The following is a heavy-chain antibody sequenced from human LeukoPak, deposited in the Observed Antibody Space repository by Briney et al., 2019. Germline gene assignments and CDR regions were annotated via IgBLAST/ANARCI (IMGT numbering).Heavy chain of an antibody. CDR1: GFTFSSYG. V-gene: IGHV3-33*08. D-gene: IGHD2-15*01. CDR3: ARSPPPYCSGGRWYGGGYYFDY. CDR2: IWYDGSNK. J-gene: IGHJ4*02. Sequence: PGGSLRLSCAASGFTFSSYGMHWVRQAPGKGLEWVAVIWYDGSNKYYADSVKGRFTISRDNSTNTLYLQMNSLRAEDTAVYYCARSPPPYCSGGRWYGGGYYFDYWGQGTLVTVSS.